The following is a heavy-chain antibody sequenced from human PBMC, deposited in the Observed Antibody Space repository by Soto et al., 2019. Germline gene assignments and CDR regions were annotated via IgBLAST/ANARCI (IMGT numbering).Heavy chain of an antibody. J-gene: IGHJ3*02. Sequence: QVQLVQSGAEVKKPGSSVKVSCKASGGTFSSYAISWVRQAPGQGLEWMGGIIPIFGTANYAQKFQGRVTITADKSTSTAYMELSSLRSEDTAVYYCARGTDYGSGRPDAFDIWGQGTMVTVSS. CDR2: IIPIFGTA. CDR1: GGTFSSYA. D-gene: IGHD3-10*01. V-gene: IGHV1-69*06. CDR3: ARGTDYGSGRPDAFDI.